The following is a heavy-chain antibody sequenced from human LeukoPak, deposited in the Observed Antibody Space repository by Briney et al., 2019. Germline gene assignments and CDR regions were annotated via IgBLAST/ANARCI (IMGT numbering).Heavy chain of an antibody. CDR3: MREAPNFDP. V-gene: IGHV3-48*01. Sequence: PGGSLRLSCAASGLSFSTYDMNWVRQAPGKGLEWVSYISRSGSSIHYADSVKGRFTISRDNSKNTLYLQMNSLRAEDTAVYYCMREAPNFDPWGQGTLVTVSS. CDR1: GLSFSTYD. J-gene: IGHJ5*02. CDR2: ISRSGSSI.